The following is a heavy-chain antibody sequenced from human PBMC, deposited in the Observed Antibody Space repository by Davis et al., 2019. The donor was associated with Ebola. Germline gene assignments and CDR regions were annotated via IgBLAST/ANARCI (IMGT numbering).Heavy chain of an antibody. CDR1: GGSISSGGYY. Sequence: MPSDPLSLPCTVPGGSISSGGYYWGWIRQLPGKGLEWIGYIYYSGIPYSNPSLGSRVTISVDTSKNQFSLNLSSVTAADTAVYYCARLRTEMASFYFEYWGQGTLVTVSS. D-gene: IGHD5-24*01. CDR2: IYYSGIP. CDR3: ARLRTEMASFYFEY. J-gene: IGHJ4*02. V-gene: IGHV4-31*03.